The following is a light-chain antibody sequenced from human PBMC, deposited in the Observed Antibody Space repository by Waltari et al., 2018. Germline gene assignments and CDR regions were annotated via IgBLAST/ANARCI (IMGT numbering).Light chain of an antibody. Sequence: QSALTQPRSVSGSPGQSVTISCTGTSSDVGGYKYFSWYQHHPGKAPKLMIYDVSKRPSWVPDRFSGSKSGNTASLTSSGLQAEDEADYYCCSYAGSFYVFGTGTKVTVL. CDR3: CSYAGSFYV. CDR2: DVS. V-gene: IGLV2-11*01. CDR1: SSDVGGYKY. J-gene: IGLJ1*01.